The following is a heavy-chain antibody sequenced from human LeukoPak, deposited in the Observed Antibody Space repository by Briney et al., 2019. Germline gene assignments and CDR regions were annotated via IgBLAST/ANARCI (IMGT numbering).Heavy chain of an antibody. D-gene: IGHD6-19*01. Sequence: GGSLRLSCAASGFIFSNYWMHWVRQAPGKGLMWVSRVNNDGSSTTYADSVEGRFTISRDNARNTLYLQMNSLRAEDTAVYYCARSSYPYYFDYWGQGTLVTVSS. CDR3: ARSSYPYYFDY. J-gene: IGHJ4*02. CDR2: VNNDGSST. CDR1: GFIFSNYW. V-gene: IGHV3-74*01.